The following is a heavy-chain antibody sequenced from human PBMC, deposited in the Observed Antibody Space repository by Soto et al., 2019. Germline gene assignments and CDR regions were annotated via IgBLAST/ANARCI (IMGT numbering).Heavy chain of an antibody. CDR2: IYYSGST. J-gene: IGHJ4*02. Sequence: PSETLSLTCTVSGGSISSSSYYWGWIRQPPGKGLEWIGSIYYSGSTYYNPSLKSRVTISVDTSKNQFSLKLSSVTAADTAVYYCARHTGYFYTVTTPFDYWGQGTLVTVSS. CDR3: ARHTGYFYTVTTPFDY. D-gene: IGHD4-17*01. CDR1: GGSISSSSYY. V-gene: IGHV4-39*01.